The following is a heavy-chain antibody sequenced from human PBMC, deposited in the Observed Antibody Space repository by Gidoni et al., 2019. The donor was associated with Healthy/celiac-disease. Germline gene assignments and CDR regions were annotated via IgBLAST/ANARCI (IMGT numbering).Heavy chain of an antibody. Sequence: EVQLVESGGGLVQPGGSLRLSCAASGFPFSTSWMSWVRQAPGKGMEWVANIKQDGSEKYYVDSVKGRFTISRDNAKNSLYLQMNSLRAEDTAVYYCARDLDFWSGFPGWFDPWGQGTLVTVSS. D-gene: IGHD3-3*01. CDR3: ARDLDFWSGFPGWFDP. CDR2: IKQDGSEK. J-gene: IGHJ5*02. CDR1: GFPFSTSW. V-gene: IGHV3-7*01.